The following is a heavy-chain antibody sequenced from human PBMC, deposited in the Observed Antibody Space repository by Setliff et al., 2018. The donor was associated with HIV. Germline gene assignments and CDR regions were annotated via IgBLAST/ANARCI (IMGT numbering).Heavy chain of an antibody. CDR3: ARCYYNFWSGYPLDYMDV. D-gene: IGHD3-3*01. CDR2: IYYTGST. CDR1: GGSINNDIYS. J-gene: IGHJ6*03. V-gene: IGHV4-61*01. Sequence: SETLSLTCSVSGGSINNDIYSWTWIRQHPGKGLEWTGYIYYTGSTTYNPSLNSRVTMSVGTSKNQFSLKLSSVTAADTAVYYCARCYYNFWSGYPLDYMDVWGKGTTVTVSS.